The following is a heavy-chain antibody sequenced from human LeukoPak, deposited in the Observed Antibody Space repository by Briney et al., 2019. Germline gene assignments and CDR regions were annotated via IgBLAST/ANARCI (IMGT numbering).Heavy chain of an antibody. CDR3: AKYRGFGDSYDS. J-gene: IGHJ4*02. Sequence: GGSLRLSCAASGFTFSSYAMSWVRQAPGKGLEWVLSIGCSGGSTYYADSVKGRSTISRDTSKNTLYLQMNSLRAEDTAVYYCAKYRGFGDSYDSWGQGTLVTVSS. D-gene: IGHD3-10*01. V-gene: IGHV3-23*01. CDR2: IGCSGGST. CDR1: GFTFSSYA.